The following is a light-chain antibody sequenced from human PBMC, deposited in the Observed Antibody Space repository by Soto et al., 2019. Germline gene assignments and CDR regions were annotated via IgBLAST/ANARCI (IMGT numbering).Light chain of an antibody. CDR2: DNN. J-gene: IGLJ1*01. Sequence: QSVLTQPPSVSAAPGQEVTISCSGSSSNIGNNYVSWYQQLPGTAPKLLIFDNNQRPPGIPDRFSGSKSGTSATLGITGLQTGDEADYYCGTWDSSLTAYVFGPGTKVTVL. CDR1: SSNIGNNY. V-gene: IGLV1-51*01. CDR3: GTWDSSLTAYV.